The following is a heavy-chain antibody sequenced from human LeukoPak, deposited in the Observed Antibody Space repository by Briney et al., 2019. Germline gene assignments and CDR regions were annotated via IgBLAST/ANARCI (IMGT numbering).Heavy chain of an antibody. J-gene: IGHJ3*02. CDR3: AKEQWGYCSSTSCSDAFDI. CDR1: GFTVSSNY. D-gene: IGHD2-2*01. Sequence: GGSLRLSCAASGFTVSSNYMSWVRQAPGKGLEWVAFIRYDGSNKYYADSVKGRFTISRDNSKNTLYLQMNSLRAEDTAVYYCAKEQWGYCSSTSCSDAFDIWGQGTMVTVSS. CDR2: IRYDGSNK. V-gene: IGHV3-30*02.